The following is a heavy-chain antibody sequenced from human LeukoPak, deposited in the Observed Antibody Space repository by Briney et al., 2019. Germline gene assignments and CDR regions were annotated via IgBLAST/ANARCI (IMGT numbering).Heavy chain of an antibody. CDR3: ARGGTNYYYMDV. D-gene: IGHD3-10*01. CDR1: GFTFNSYA. J-gene: IGHJ6*03. CDR2: ISGSGDRT. V-gene: IGHV3-23*01. Sequence: GGSQRLSCAASGFTFNSYAMSWVRQAPGKGLEWVSAISGSGDRTFYADSVKGRLTISRDNSKNTLYLQLNTVRAEDTALYYCARGGTNYYYMDVWGNGTTVTVSS.